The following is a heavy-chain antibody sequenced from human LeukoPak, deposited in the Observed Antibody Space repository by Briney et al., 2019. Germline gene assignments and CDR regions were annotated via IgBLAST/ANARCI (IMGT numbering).Heavy chain of an antibody. Sequence: SETLSLTCTVSGGSISSYYWSWIRQTPGKGLEWIGYIYYSGSTNFNPSLKSRVTISVDTSKNQFSLKMSSVTAADTAVYYCAKPSNYYGSATDAFDFWGQGTMVTVSS. CDR2: IYYSGST. V-gene: IGHV4-59*01. CDR3: AKPSNYYGSATDAFDF. CDR1: GGSISSYY. D-gene: IGHD3-10*01. J-gene: IGHJ3*01.